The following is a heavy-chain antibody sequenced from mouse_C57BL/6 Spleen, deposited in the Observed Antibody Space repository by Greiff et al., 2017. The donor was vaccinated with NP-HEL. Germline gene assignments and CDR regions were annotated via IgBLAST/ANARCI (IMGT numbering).Heavy chain of an antibody. J-gene: IGHJ2*01. CDR2: IYPSDSET. Sequence: QVQLQQPGAELVRPGSSVKLSCKASGYTFTSYWMDWVKQRPGQGLEWIGNIYPSDSETHYNQKFKDKATLTVDKSSSTAYMQLSSLTSEDSAVYYCARLGLRGNFDYWGQGTTLTVSS. CDR3: ARLGLRGNFDY. CDR1: GYTFTSYW. V-gene: IGHV1-61*01. D-gene: IGHD2-4*01.